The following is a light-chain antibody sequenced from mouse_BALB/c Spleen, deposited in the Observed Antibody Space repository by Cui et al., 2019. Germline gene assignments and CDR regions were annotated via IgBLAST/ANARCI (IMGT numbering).Light chain of an antibody. Sequence: NIVLTQSPASLAVSLGQRATISCRASESVDNYGNSFMHWYQQKPGQPPKLLIYLASNLESGVPARFSGSGSRTDFTLTIDPVEADDAATYYCQQNNEDPYTFGGGTKLEIK. V-gene: IGKV3-10*01. CDR2: LAS. J-gene: IGKJ2*01. CDR3: QQNNEDPYT. CDR1: ESVDNYGNSF.